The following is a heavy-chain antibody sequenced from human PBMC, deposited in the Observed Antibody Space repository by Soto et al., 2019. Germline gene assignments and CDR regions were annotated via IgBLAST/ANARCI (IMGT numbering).Heavy chain of an antibody. J-gene: IGHJ4*02. CDR3: GRGSYYYDSSGYYKY. CDR1: GGSISSGDYY. D-gene: IGHD3-22*01. Sequence: QVQLQESGPGLVKPSQTLSLTCTVSGGSISSGDYYWSWIRQPPRKGLEWIGYIYYSGSTYYNPSLNIRVTISVDTSKNPYSRKLSAVTAADTAVYDCGRGSYYYDSSGYYKYWGQGTMVTVSS. V-gene: IGHV4-30-4*01. CDR2: IYYSGST.